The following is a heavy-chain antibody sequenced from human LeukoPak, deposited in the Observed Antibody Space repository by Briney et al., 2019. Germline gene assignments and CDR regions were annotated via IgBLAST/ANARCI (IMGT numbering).Heavy chain of an antibody. CDR3: AYIVVVVAASDAFDI. CDR2: ISSSSSYI. V-gene: IGHV3-21*01. D-gene: IGHD2-15*01. Sequence: GGSLRLSCAASGFTFSSYSMNWVRQAPGKGLEWVSSISSSSSYIYYADSVKGRFTISRDNAKNSLYLQMNSLRAEDTAVYYCAYIVVVVAASDAFDIWGQGTMVTVSS. J-gene: IGHJ3*02. CDR1: GFTFSSYS.